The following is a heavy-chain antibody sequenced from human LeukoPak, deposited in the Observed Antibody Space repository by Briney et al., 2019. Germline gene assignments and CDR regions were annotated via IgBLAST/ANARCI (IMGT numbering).Heavy chain of an antibody. D-gene: IGHD1-26*01. J-gene: IGHJ4*02. CDR1: GYSFTSYW. Sequence: GESLKISCKGSGYSFTSYWISWVRQMPGKGLEWMGRIDPSDSYTNYSPSFQGHVTISADKSISTAYLQWSSLKASDTAMYYCARYGVYSGRGSFFDYWGQGTLVTVSS. CDR2: IDPSDSYT. CDR3: ARYGVYSGRGSFFDY. V-gene: IGHV5-10-1*01.